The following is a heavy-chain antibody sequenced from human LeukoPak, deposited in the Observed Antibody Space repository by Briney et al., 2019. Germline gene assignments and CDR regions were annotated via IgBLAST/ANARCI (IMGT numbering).Heavy chain of an antibody. D-gene: IGHD6-13*01. V-gene: IGHV3-7*01. CDR2: IKQDGSEK. CDR1: GFTFSSYR. Sequence: PGGSLRLSCAASGFTFSSYRMSWVRQAPGKGLEWVANIKQDGSEKYYVDSVKGRFTISRDNAKNSLYLQMNSLRAEDTAVYYCARDPIAAAGNDAFDIWGQGTMVTVSS. J-gene: IGHJ3*02. CDR3: ARDPIAAAGNDAFDI.